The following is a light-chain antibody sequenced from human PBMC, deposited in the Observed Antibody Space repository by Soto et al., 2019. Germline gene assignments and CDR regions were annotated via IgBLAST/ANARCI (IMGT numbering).Light chain of an antibody. CDR2: GAS. J-gene: IGKJ5*01. V-gene: IGKV3-20*01. CDR3: QQDYNLPFT. Sequence: ESVLTQSPGTLSLSPGDRDTLSCRASESVSSTYLAWYQQKPGQAPRLLIHGASTRATGIPDRFSGTGSGTDFTLTISRLEAEDFAVYYCQQDYNLPFTFGQGTRLEIK. CDR1: ESVSSTY.